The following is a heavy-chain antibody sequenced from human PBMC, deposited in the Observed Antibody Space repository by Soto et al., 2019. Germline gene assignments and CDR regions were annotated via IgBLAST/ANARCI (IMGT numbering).Heavy chain of an antibody. D-gene: IGHD6-13*01. CDR3: AKVSSSWYAGFFDL. J-gene: IGHJ4*02. CDR2: LSDSGGSI. Sequence: EVQLLESGGGLVQPGGSLRLSCTASGFTFSSHAMTWVRQAPGKGLEWVSGLSDSGGSIYYADSVKGRFTIFRDNSMNTLYLQMNTLRAEDPAVYYCAKVSSSWYAGFFDLWGQGTLVTVSS. V-gene: IGHV3-23*01. CDR1: GFTFSSHA.